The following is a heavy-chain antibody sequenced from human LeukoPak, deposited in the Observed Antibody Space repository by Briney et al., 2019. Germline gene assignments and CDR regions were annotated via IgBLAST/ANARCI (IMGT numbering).Heavy chain of an antibody. V-gene: IGHV3-7*03. Sequence: PGGSLRLSCAASGFTFSSYWMSWVRQAPGKGLEWVANIKQDGSEKYYVDSVKGRFTISRDNAKNSLYLQMNSLRAEDTAVYYCAKEYKYSNNWVFDYWGQGTLVTVSS. CDR3: AKEYKYSNNWVFDY. CDR2: IKQDGSEK. D-gene: IGHD6-13*01. J-gene: IGHJ4*02. CDR1: GFTFSSYW.